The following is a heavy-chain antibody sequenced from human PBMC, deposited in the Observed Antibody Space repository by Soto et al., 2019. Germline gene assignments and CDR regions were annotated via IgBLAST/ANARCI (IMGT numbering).Heavy chain of an antibody. CDR3: ARDPYEGALDY. CDR2: IYPGDSDT. Sequence: GESLKISCKGSGYSFTSYWIGWVRQMPGKGLEWMGIIYPGDSDTRYSPSFQGQVTISRDNAKNTLYLQMNSLRAEDTAVYYCARDPYEGALDYWGQGTLVTVSS. CDR1: GYSFTSYW. V-gene: IGHV5-51*01. J-gene: IGHJ4*02. D-gene: IGHD1-26*01.